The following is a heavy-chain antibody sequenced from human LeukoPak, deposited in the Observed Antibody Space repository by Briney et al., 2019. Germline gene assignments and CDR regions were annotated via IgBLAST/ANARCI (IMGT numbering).Heavy chain of an antibody. CDR1: GYTLTELS. Sequence: GASVKVSCKVSGYTLTELSMHWVRQAPGKGLEWMGGFDPEDGETIYAQKFQGRVTMTEDTSTDTAYMELSSLRSEDTAVYYCATDPYGDYAFDYWGQGTLVTVSS. J-gene: IGHJ4*02. CDR3: ATDPYGDYAFDY. D-gene: IGHD4-17*01. CDR2: FDPEDGET. V-gene: IGHV1-24*01.